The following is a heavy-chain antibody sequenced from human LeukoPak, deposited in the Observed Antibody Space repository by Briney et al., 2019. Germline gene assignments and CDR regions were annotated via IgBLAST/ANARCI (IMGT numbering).Heavy chain of an antibody. CDR2: ISYDGSNK. CDR1: GFTFSSYA. CDR3: ARADCSSTSCYQDY. D-gene: IGHD2-2*01. Sequence: GGSLRLSCAASGFTFSSYAMHWVRQAPGKGLEWVAVISYDGSNKYYADSVKGRFTISRDNSKNTLYLQMNSLRAEDTAVYYSARADCSSTSCYQDYWGQGTPVTVSS. J-gene: IGHJ4*02. V-gene: IGHV3-30*01.